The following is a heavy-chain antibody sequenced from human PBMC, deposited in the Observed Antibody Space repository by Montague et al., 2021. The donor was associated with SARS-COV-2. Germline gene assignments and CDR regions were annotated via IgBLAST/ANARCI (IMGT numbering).Heavy chain of an antibody. CDR3: ARVSLAAAATRRDY. J-gene: IGHJ4*02. D-gene: IGHD6-13*01. CDR1: GGSVSSGGYS. CDR2: IYYSGST. V-gene: IGHV4-61*08. Sequence: SETLSLTCTVSGGSVSSGGYSWSWIRQPPGKGLEWIGYIYYSGSTYYNPSLKSRVTISLDTSKNQFSLKLTSVTAADTAVYYCARVSLAAAATRRDYWGQGTLVTVSS.